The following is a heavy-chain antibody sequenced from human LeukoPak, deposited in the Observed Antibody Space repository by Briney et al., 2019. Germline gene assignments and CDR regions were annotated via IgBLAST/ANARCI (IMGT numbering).Heavy chain of an antibody. V-gene: IGHV3-49*03. CDR3: TRVGSGWDFDY. CDR1: GFTFDDYG. CDR2: IRSKAYGGTT. J-gene: IGHJ4*02. D-gene: IGHD6-19*01. Sequence: GGSLRLSCAASGFTFDDYGMSWFRQAPGKGLECLGFIRSKAYGGTTEYAASVKGRFTISRDDSKSITYLQINSLKTEDTAVYYCTRVGSGWDFDYWGQGTLVTVSS.